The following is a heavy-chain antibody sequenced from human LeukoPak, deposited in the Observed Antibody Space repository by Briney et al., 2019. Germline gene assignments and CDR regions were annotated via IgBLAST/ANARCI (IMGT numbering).Heavy chain of an antibody. CDR2: ISYDESNK. D-gene: IGHD6-13*01. CDR1: GFTFSNYG. V-gene: IGHV3-30*03. J-gene: IGHJ4*02. Sequence: PGRSLRLSCAASGFTFSNYGMQWVRQAPGKGLEWVAVISYDESNKYYADSVKGRFTASRDNSQNTLSLQMNSLRVEDTGVYYCARAAIAAAGYDWGQGTLVTVSS. CDR3: ARAAIAAAGYD.